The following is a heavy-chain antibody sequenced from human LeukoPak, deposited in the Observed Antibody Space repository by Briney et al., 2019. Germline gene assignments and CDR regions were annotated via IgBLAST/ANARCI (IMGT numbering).Heavy chain of an antibody. D-gene: IGHD1-14*01. J-gene: IGHJ6*02. Sequence: GRSLRLSCAASGFTFSSYGMYWVRPAPGQGLEGVAVIWYDGSNKYYADSVKGPFTISRDNSKNTLYLQMNSLRAEDTAVYYSARVRNPYYYYCMDVWGQGTTVTVSS. CDR2: IWYDGSNK. V-gene: IGHV3-33*01. CDR1: GFTFSSYG. CDR3: ARVRNPYYYYCMDV.